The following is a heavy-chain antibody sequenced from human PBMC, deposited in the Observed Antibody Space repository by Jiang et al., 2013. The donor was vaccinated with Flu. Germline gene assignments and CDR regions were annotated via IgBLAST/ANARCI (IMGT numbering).Heavy chain of an antibody. Sequence: CGAEVKKPGESLEISCKVSGFSFTSNWIGWVRQMPGKGLEWMGMIYAGDSDTRYSPSLQGQVTMSVDKSINTAHLQWSSLKASDTATYYCATLTKVARRVPDGFDIWGQGTMVTVSS. J-gene: IGHJ3*02. CDR2: IYAGDSDT. V-gene: IGHV5-51*01. CDR1: GFSFTSNW. D-gene: IGHD4-11*01. CDR3: ATLTKVARRVPDGFDI.